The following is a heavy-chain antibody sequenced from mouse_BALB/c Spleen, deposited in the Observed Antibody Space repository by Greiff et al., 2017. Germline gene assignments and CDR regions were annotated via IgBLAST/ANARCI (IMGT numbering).Heavy chain of an antibody. Sequence: EVKVVESGGGLVQPGGSRKLSCAASGFTFSSFGMHWVRQAPEKGLEWVAYISSGSSTIYYADTVKGRFTISRDNPKNTLFLQMTSLRSEDTAMYYCARGQLLRYPDYWGQGTTLTVSS. J-gene: IGHJ2*01. CDR2: ISSGSSTI. V-gene: IGHV5-17*02. D-gene: IGHD1-1*01. CDR3: ARGQLLRYPDY. CDR1: GFTFSSFG.